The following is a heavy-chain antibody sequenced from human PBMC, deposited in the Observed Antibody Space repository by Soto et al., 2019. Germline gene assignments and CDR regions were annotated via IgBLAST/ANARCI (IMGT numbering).Heavy chain of an antibody. CDR3: AHTTTDDALDI. V-gene: IGHV2-5*02. CDR1: GFSLSTSGVG. D-gene: IGHD4-17*01. CDR2: IYWDDDK. J-gene: IGHJ3*02. Sequence: QITLKESGPTLVKPTQTLTLTCTFSGFSLSTSGVGVGWIRQPPGKALEWLTLIYWDDDKRYSPSLKSRLTITKDTSKNQVVLTITNMDPVDTATYYCAHTTTDDALDIWGQGTMVTVSS.